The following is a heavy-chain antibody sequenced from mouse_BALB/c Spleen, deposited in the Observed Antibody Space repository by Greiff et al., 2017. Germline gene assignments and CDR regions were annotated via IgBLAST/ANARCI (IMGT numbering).Heavy chain of an antibody. CDR2: ISYSGST. CDR3: ARGVLGSYWYFDV. Sequence: EVKLMESGPGLVKPSQSLSLTCTVTGYSITSDYAWNWIRQFPGNKLEWMGYISYSGSTSYNPSLKSRISITRDTSKNQFFLQLNSVTTEDTATYYCARGVLGSYWYFDVWGAGTTVTVSS. V-gene: IGHV3-2*02. D-gene: IGHD4-1*01. CDR1: GYSITSDYA. J-gene: IGHJ1*01.